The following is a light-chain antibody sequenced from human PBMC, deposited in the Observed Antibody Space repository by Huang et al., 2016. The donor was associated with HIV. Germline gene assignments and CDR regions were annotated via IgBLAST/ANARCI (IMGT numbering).Light chain of an antibody. J-gene: IGKJ2*01. V-gene: IGKV1-39*01. CDR2: AAS. Sequence: DIQMTQSPSSLSASIGDRVTMSCRASQTVDMYLNWYQQTPGRAPKLIINAASNLQSDVPSRFSGTGSGTNFTLTISSLQPEDFVIYFCQQTYNVPRTFGQGTALEIK. CDR3: QQTYNVPRT. CDR1: QTVDMY.